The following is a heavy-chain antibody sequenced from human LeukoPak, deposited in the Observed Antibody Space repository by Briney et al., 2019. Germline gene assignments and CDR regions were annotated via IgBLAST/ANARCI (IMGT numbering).Heavy chain of an antibody. J-gene: IGHJ4*02. V-gene: IGHV3-48*03. CDR3: AREFRSYPDY. D-gene: IGHD1-26*01. CDR2: ISSSGSTI. CDR1: GLSVSSCE. Sequence: GGSLRLSCAASGLSVSSCEMKGVGQARGKGLEWVSYISSSGSTIYYADSVKGRFTISRDNAKNSLYLQVNSLRAEDTAVYYCAREFRSYPDYWGQGTLVTVSS.